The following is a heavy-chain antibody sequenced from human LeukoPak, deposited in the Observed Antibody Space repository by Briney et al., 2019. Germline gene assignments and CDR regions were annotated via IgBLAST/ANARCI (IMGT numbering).Heavy chain of an antibody. CDR1: GGTFSSYA. CDR2: IIPIFGTA. V-gene: IGHV1-69*01. CDR3: ARDRYDSSGYYSWSFDY. D-gene: IGHD3-22*01. J-gene: IGHJ4*02. Sequence: SVKVSCKASGGTFSSYAISWVRQAPGQGLEWMGGIIPIFGTANCAQKFQGRVTITADESTSTAYMELSSLRSEDTAVYYCARDRYDSSGYYSWSFDYWGQGTLVTVSS.